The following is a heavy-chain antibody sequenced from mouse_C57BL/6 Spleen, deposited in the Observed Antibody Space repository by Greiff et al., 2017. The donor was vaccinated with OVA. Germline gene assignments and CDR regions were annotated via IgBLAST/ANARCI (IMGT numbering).Heavy chain of an antibody. D-gene: IGHD1-1*01. CDR2: IHPNSGST. CDR3: ARLRDYYDSSYGFDY. CDR1: GYTFTSYW. Sequence: QVQLQQPGAELVKPGASVKLSCKASGYTFTSYWMHWVKQRPGQGLEWIGMIHPNSGSTNYNEKFKSKATLTVDKSSSTAYMQLSSLTSEDSAVYYCARLRDYYDSSYGFDYWGQGTTLTVSS. J-gene: IGHJ2*01. V-gene: IGHV1-64*01.